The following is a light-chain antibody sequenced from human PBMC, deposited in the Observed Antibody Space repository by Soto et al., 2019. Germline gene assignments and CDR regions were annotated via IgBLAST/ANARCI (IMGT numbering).Light chain of an antibody. Sequence: QSVLTQPASVSGSPGQSITISCTGTSSDVGGYDYVSWYQQHPGKAPKLMIYEVSNRPSGDSNRFSGSKSGNTASLTISGLQAEDEADYYCSSYTSITSTVVVGGGTKLTVL. CDR3: SSYTSITSTVV. CDR1: SSDVGGYDY. CDR2: EVS. J-gene: IGLJ2*01. V-gene: IGLV2-14*01.